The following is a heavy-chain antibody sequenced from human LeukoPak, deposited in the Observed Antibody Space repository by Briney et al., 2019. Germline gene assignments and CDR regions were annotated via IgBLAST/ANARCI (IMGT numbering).Heavy chain of an antibody. Sequence: GGSLRLSCAASGFTFISYAMHWVRQAPGKGLEWVAVISYDGSNKYYADSVKGRFTISRDNSNNTLYLQMNSLRAEDTAVYYCAKGGGAAAGTPAEYFQHWGQGTLVTVSS. D-gene: IGHD6-13*01. CDR3: AKGGGAAAGTPAEYFQH. V-gene: IGHV3-30-3*01. J-gene: IGHJ1*01. CDR1: GFTFISYA. CDR2: ISYDGSNK.